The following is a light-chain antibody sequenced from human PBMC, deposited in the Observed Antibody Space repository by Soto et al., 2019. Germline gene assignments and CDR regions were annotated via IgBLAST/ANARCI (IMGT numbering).Light chain of an antibody. V-gene: IGLV2-11*01. CDR1: RSDVGTYDF. CDR2: DVS. J-gene: IGLJ1*01. Sequence: QSALSQPRSVSGSPGQSVTISCTGTRSDVGTYDFVSWYQQHPGKAPRLMIFDVSERPSGVPDRFCGSKSGNTASLTISGLQAEDEGDYDCCLYAVTLYVCRPGTEFAV. CDR3: CLYAVTLYV.